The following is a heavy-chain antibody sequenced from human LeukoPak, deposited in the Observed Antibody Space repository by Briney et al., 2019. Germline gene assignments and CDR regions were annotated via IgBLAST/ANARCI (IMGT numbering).Heavy chain of an antibody. D-gene: IGHD2-2*03. CDR1: GGSISSYY. Sequence: SETLSLTCTVSGGSISSYYWSWIRQPPGKGLEWIGYIYYSGSTNYKSSLKSRVTISVDTSKNQFSLKLSSVTAADTAVYYCARLLRVGYCSTTSCNWFDPWGQGTWSPSPQ. CDR3: ARLLRVGYCSTTSCNWFDP. V-gene: IGHV4-59*01. J-gene: IGHJ5*02. CDR2: IYYSGST.